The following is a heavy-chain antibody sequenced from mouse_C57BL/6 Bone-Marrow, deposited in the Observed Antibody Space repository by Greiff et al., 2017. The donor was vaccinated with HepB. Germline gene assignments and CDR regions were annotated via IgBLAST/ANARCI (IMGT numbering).Heavy chain of an antibody. CDR3: ARDQYYCSSYDYAMDY. J-gene: IGHJ4*01. CDR1: GFTFSSYA. V-gene: IGHV5-4*01. D-gene: IGHD1-1*01. CDR2: ISDGGSYT. Sequence: EVMLVESGGGLVKPGGSLKLSCAASGFTFSSYAMSWVRQTPEKRLEWVATISDGGSYTYYPDNVKGRFTISRDNAKNNLYLQMIHLKSEDTAMYYCARDQYYCSSYDYAMDYWGQGTSVTVSS.